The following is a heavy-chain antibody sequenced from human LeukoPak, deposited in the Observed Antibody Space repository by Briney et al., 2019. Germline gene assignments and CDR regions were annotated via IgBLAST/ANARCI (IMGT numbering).Heavy chain of an antibody. CDR1: GGSISSYY. V-gene: IGHV4-59*01. J-gene: IGHJ4*02. CDR3: ARVRRGDFDY. D-gene: IGHD1-26*01. CDR2: IYYSGST. Sequence: SETLSLTCTVSGGSISSYYWSWIWQPPGKGLEWIGYIYYSGSTNYNPSLKSRVTISVDTSKNQFSLKLSSVTAADTAVYYCARVRRGDFDYWGQGTLVTVSS.